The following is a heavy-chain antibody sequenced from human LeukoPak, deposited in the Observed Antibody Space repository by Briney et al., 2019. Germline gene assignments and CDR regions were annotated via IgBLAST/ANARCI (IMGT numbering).Heavy chain of an antibody. CDR1: GFTFSSYA. CDR2: IWYDGSNK. V-gene: IGHV3-33*06. D-gene: IGHD3-22*01. J-gene: IGHJ4*02. CDR3: AKDPYDSSGYTFDY. Sequence: TGGSLRLSCAASGFTFSSYAMHWVRQAPGKGLEWVALIWYDGSNKYYADSVKGRFTISRDNSKNTLYLQMNSLRAEDTAVYYCAKDPYDSSGYTFDYWGQGTLVTVSS.